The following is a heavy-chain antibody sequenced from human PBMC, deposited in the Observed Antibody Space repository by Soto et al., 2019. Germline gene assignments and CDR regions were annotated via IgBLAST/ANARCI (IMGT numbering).Heavy chain of an antibody. CDR2: ISVSGDNT. Sequence: PGGSLRLSCAASGFTFSRYAMNWVRQAPGRGLQWISGISVSGDNTSYVESVRGRFTVYRDNSKNTLYLQMNNLRAEATALYYCAKDGKMRTKVWFPGGDGMDVWGQGTPVAVSS. J-gene: IGHJ6*02. CDR1: GFTFSRYA. V-gene: IGHV3-23*01. CDR3: AKDGKMRTKVWFPGGDGMDV. D-gene: IGHD3-10*01.